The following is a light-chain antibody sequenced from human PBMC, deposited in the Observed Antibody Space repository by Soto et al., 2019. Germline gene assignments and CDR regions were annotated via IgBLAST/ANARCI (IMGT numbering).Light chain of an antibody. Sequence: DLQMTQSPSSVSASVGDRVTITCRASPGISSWLDWYQQKPGRGPKILIYSASTLQSGVTSTFSGSGSVTEFTLTITSLQTEDFANYYCVQDNTFTRTFVGGTKVEIK. CDR2: SAS. CDR3: VQDNTFTRT. J-gene: IGKJ4*01. V-gene: IGKV1D-12*01. CDR1: PGISSW.